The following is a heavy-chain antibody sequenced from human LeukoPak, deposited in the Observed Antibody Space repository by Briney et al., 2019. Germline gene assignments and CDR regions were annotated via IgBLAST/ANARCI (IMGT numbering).Heavy chain of an antibody. D-gene: IGHD2-2*01. CDR3: ARGRYCSSSSCFFDY. CDR1: GFSFSSYW. Sequence: GGSLRLSCAASGFSFSSYWMSWVRQAPGKGLEWVADIKQDGSEKYYVDSVKGRFTISRDNAKNSLHLQMDSLRAEDTAVYYCARGRYCSSSSCFFDYWGQGTVVTVSS. CDR2: IKQDGSEK. J-gene: IGHJ4*02. V-gene: IGHV3-7*01.